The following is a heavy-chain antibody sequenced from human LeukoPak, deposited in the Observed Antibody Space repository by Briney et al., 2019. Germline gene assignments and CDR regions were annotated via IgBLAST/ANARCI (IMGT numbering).Heavy chain of an antibody. V-gene: IGHV3-74*01. CDR3: ARTVDDGSSWYTDFDY. J-gene: IGHJ4*02. D-gene: IGHD6-13*01. CDR2: INIDGSRT. CDR1: GFTFSSYW. Sequence: GGSLRLSCAASGFTFSSYWMHWVGQAPGRGRVWVARINIDGSRTSYADSVKGRFTISRDNDKNTLYLQMNSLRAEDTAVYYCARTVDDGSSWYTDFDYWGQGTLVTVSS.